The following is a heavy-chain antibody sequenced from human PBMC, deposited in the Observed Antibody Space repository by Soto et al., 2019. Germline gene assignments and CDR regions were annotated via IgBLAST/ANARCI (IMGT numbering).Heavy chain of an antibody. CDR1: GGSFSGYY. J-gene: IGHJ6*02. Sequence: PSETLSLTCAVYGGSFSGYYWSWIRQPPGKGLEWIGEINHSGSTNYNPSLKSRVTISVDTSKNQFSLKLSSVTAADTAVYYCAREYSSSSVYGMDVWGQGTTVTVSS. V-gene: IGHV4-34*01. CDR2: INHSGST. CDR3: AREYSSSSVYGMDV. D-gene: IGHD6-6*01.